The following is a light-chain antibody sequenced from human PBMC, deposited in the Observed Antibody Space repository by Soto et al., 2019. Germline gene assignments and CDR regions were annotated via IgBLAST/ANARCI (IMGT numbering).Light chain of an antibody. CDR1: XSISSY. Sequence: DIPMTQSPSSLSASVGDRVTITCRASXSISSYLNWYQQKPGKAPKLLIYAASSLQSGVPSRFSGSGSGTDFTLTISSLQPEDFATYYCQQSYSTPPTFGQGTKVEIK. V-gene: IGKV1-39*01. CDR2: AAS. J-gene: IGKJ1*01. CDR3: QQSYSTPPT.